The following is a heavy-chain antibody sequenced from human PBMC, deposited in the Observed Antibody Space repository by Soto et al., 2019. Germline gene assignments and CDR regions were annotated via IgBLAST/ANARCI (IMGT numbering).Heavy chain of an antibody. V-gene: IGHV1-58*02. J-gene: IGHJ5*02. CDR2: IVVGSGNT. Sequence: VRCEDCRLRNNSTSMWWACHYSRQRLEWIGWIVVGSGNTNYAQKFQERVTITRDMSTSTAYMELSSLRSEDTAVYYFSATFPYCRGGGCPDFDPWGQGTLVTGSS. CDR1: RLRNNSTS. CDR3: SATFPYCRGGGCPDFDP. D-gene: IGHD2-15*01.